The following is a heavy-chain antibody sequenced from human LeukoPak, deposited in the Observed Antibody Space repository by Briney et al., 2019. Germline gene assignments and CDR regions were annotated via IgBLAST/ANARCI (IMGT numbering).Heavy chain of an antibody. D-gene: IGHD3-3*01. V-gene: IGHV1-8*03. J-gene: IGHJ3*02. CDR1: GYTFTSYD. CDR2: MNPNSGNT. CDR3: AKEYYDFWSGPHAFDI. Sequence: GASVKVSCKASGYTFTSYDINWVRQATGQGLEWMGWMNPNSGNTGYAQKFQGRVTITRNTSISTAYMELSSLRSEDTAVYYCAKEYYDFWSGPHAFDIWGQGTMVTVSS.